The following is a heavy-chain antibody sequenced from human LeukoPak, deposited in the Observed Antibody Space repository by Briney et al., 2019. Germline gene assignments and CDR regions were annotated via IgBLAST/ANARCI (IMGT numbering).Heavy chain of an antibody. CDR2: IYTSGNT. D-gene: IGHD2-21*02. Sequence: SETLSLTCTVSNGSISSYYWSWIRQPAGKGLEWIWRIYTSGNTNYNPSLKSRVTMSVDTSKNQLSLKLSSVTAADTAMYYCAREGTTVVTRALDYWGQGTLVTVSS. CDR1: NGSISSYY. J-gene: IGHJ4*02. CDR3: AREGTTVVTRALDY. V-gene: IGHV4-4*07.